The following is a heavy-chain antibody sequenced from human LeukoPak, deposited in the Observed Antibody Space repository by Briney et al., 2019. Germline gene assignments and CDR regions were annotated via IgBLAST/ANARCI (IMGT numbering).Heavy chain of an antibody. CDR3: AREGYASGTRYGMDV. J-gene: IGHJ6*02. CDR2: IYAGGTT. V-gene: IGHV3-66*01. CDR1: GFTVTNNY. D-gene: IGHD3-10*01. Sequence: GGSLRLSCAASGFTVTNNYMSWVRQAPGKGLEWVSVIYAGGTTSYADSVKGRFTISRDSSKNTLYLQMNSLRAEDTAVYYCAREGYASGTRYGMDVWGQGTTVTVSS.